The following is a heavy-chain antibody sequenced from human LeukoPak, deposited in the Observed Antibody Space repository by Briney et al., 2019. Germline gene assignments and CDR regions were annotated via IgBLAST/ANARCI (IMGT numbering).Heavy chain of an antibody. CDR2: LYHSGNT. Sequence: PSETLSLTCTVSGYSISSGYYWGWIRQPPGKGLEWIGSLYHSGNTYYNPSLKSRVTISVDTSKNQFSRKLSSVTAADTAVYYCARDYYDGVFDYWGQGTLVTVSS. CDR3: ARDYYDGVFDY. V-gene: IGHV4-38-2*02. J-gene: IGHJ4*02. D-gene: IGHD3-22*01. CDR1: GYSISSGYY.